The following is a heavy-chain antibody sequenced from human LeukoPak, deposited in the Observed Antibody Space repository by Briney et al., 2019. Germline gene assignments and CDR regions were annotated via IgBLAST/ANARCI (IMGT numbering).Heavy chain of an antibody. V-gene: IGHV1-2*06. CDR3: VSSNSGRPYYYYGMDV. D-gene: IGHD6-6*01. CDR1: GYTFTGYY. J-gene: IGHJ6*02. CDR2: INPNSGGT. Sequence: ASVKVSCKASGYTFTGYYMHWVRQAPGQGLEWMGRINPNSGGTNYAQKFQGRVTMTRDTSISTAYMELSRLRSDDTAVYYCVSSNSGRPYYYYGMDVWGQGTTVTVSS.